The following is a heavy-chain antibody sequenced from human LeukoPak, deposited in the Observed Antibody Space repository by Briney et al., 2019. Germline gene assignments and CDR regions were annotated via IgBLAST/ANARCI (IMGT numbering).Heavy chain of an antibody. J-gene: IGHJ4*02. D-gene: IGHD2-15*01. Sequence: GGFLRLSCAASGFTFSSYSLNWVRQAPGKGLEWVSFISSSSITIYYADSVKGRFTISRDNAEKSVYLQMNSLRAEDTAVYYCARDRGGSYSAIDYWGQGTLVTVSS. CDR3: ARDRGGSYSAIDY. CDR1: GFTFSSYS. CDR2: ISSSSITI. V-gene: IGHV3-48*04.